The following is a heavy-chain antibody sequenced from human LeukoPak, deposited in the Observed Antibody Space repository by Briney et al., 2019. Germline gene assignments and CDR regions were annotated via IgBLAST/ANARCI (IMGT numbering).Heavy chain of an antibody. D-gene: IGHD4-23*01. CDR2: IYYSWST. V-gene: IGHV4-39*01. J-gene: IGHJ4*02. CDR3: ARQGYGGNGLDY. CDR1: GGSISSNGYF. Sequence: PSETLSLTCTVSGGSISSNGYFWGWIRQPPGKGLEWIGTIYYSWSTYYNPSLKSRVTISVDTSKNQSSLKLSSVTAADTAVYYCARQGYGGNGLDYWGQGTLVTVSS.